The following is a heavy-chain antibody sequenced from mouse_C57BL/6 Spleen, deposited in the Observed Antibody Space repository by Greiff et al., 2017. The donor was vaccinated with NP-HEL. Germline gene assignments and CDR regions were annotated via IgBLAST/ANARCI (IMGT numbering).Heavy chain of an antibody. CDR3: TTQSHSFYYFDY. Sequence: VQLQQSGAELVRPGASVKLSCTASGFNIKDDYMHWVKQRPEQGLEWIGWIDPENGDTEYASKFQGKATITSDTSSNTAYLQLSSLTSEDTAVYYCTTQSHSFYYFDYWGQGTTLTVSS. CDR1: GFNIKDDY. D-gene: IGHD1-2*01. J-gene: IGHJ2*01. V-gene: IGHV14-4*01. CDR2: IDPENGDT.